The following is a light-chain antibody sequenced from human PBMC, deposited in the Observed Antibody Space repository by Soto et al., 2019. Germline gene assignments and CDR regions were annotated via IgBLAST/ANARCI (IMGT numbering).Light chain of an antibody. CDR1: SSNIGSNY. J-gene: IGLJ2*01. V-gene: IGLV1-47*01. CDR3: AAWDDSLSGVV. Sequence: QSVLTQPPSASGTHGQRVTISCSGSSSNIGSNYVYWYQQLPGTAPKLLIYRNNQRPSGVPDRFSGAKSGTSAALAISGRRSEDEDDYYCAAWDDSLSGVVFGGGTKLTVL. CDR2: RNN.